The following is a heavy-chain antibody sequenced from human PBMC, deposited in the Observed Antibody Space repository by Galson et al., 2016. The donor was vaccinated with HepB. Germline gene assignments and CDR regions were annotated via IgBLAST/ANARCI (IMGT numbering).Heavy chain of an antibody. CDR2: MWFDGSND. CDR3: ARAGMGTHRRYYGMDV. V-gene: IGHV3-33*01. J-gene: IGHJ6*02. D-gene: IGHD7-27*01. CDR1: GFSLRSYG. Sequence: LRLSCAASGFSLRSYGIHWVRQAPGKGLESVAVMWFDGSNDHYAASVKGRFTISRDISKSTVYLQMDRLRVEDTAVYFCARAGMGTHRRYYGMDVWGQGTTVTVSS.